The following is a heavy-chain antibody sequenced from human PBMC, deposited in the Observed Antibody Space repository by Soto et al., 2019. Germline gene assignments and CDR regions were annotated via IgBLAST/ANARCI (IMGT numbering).Heavy chain of an antibody. CDR3: AALAYSSSTWYNWNDGGWFDP. CDR1: GGTFSSYT. D-gene: IGHD1-20*01. Sequence: SVKVSCKASGGTFSSYTISWVRQAPGQGLEWMGRIIPILGIANYAQKFQVRVTITADKSTSTAYMELSSLRSEDTAVYYCAALAYSSSTWYNWNDGGWFDPWGQGTLVTVSS. V-gene: IGHV1-69*02. CDR2: IIPILGIA. J-gene: IGHJ5*02.